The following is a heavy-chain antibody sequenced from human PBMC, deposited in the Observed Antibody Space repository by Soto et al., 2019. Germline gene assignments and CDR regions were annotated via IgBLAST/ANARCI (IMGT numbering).Heavy chain of an antibody. CDR1: GVSISSGGYY. D-gene: IGHD6-13*01. CDR3: AREGVSSSWYNYYGMDV. Sequence: SETLSLTCTVSGVSISSGGYYWTWIRQHPQKGLEWIGHIYYSGSTYYNPSLKSRVTVSVDTSKNQFSLKLSSVTAADTAVYYCAREGVSSSWYNYYGMDVWGQGTTVTVSS. CDR2: IYYSGST. V-gene: IGHV4-31*03. J-gene: IGHJ6*02.